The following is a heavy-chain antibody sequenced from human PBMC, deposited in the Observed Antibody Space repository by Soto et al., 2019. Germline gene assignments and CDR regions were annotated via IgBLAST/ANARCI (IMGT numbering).Heavy chain of an antibody. J-gene: IGHJ5*02. V-gene: IGHV4-59*01. Sequence: SETLSLTCTVSGGSISSYYWSWIRQPPGKGLEWIGYIYYSGSTNYNPSLKSRVTISVDTSKNQLSLKLSSVTAADTAVYYCARNLGVERRFLEWLGGTWFDPWGQGTLVTVSS. CDR1: GGSISSYY. CDR3: ARNLGVERRFLEWLGGTWFDP. D-gene: IGHD3-3*01. CDR2: IYYSGST.